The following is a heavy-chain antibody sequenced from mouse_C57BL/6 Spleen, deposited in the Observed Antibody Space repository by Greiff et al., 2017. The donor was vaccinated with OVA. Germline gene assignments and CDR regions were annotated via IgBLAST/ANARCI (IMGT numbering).Heavy chain of an antibody. V-gene: IGHV1-7*01. CDR2: INPSSGYT. CDR1: GYTFTSYW. D-gene: IGHD2-1*01. CDR3: ARYYGNSYYAMDY. Sequence: VQGVESGAELAKPGASVKLSCKASGYTFTSYWMHWVKQRPGQGLEWIGYINPSSGYTKYNQKFKDKATLTADKSSSTAYMQLSSLTYEDSAVYYCARYYGNSYYAMDYWGQGTSVTVSS. J-gene: IGHJ4*01.